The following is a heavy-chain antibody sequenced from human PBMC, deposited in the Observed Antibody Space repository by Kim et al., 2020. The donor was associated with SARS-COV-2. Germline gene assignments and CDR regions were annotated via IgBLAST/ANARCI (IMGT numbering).Heavy chain of an antibody. Sequence: GGSLRLSCAVSGFAVSSNYMSWVRQAPGKGLEWVSVIYSSETTYYADSVKGRLTISKDNSKNTVYLQMNTLRAEDTAMYYCARVGEYYYGNFYYYGMDVWGRGTTVTLSS. D-gene: IGHD3-10*01. CDR3: ARVGEYYYGNFYYYGMDV. V-gene: IGHV3-53*05. J-gene: IGHJ6*02. CDR1: GFAVSSNY. CDR2: IYSSETT.